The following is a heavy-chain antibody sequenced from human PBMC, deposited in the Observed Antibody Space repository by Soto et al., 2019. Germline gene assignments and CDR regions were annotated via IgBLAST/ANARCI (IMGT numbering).Heavy chain of an antibody. V-gene: IGHV4-4*02. Sequence: QVQLQESGPGLVKPSGTLSLTCAVSGGSISTSNWWSWVRQPPGKGLEWIGEVHRTGSTNYNPSLESRLTISVDKSKNQFSLKLTSVTAADTAVYYCARARATIAAAAIFDCWGQGTLVTVSS. D-gene: IGHD6-13*01. J-gene: IGHJ4*02. CDR2: VHRTGST. CDR3: ARARATIAAAAIFDC. CDR1: GGSISTSNW.